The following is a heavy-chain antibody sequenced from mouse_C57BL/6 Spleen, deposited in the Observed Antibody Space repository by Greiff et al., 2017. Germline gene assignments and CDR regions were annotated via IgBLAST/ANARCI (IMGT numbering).Heavy chain of an antibody. CDR1: GFTFSSYA. CDR2: ISDGGSYT. V-gene: IGHV5-4*01. D-gene: IGHD1-1*01. J-gene: IGHJ2*01. CDR3: ARDLYYGSSYYFDD. Sequence: EVKVVESGGGLVKPGGSLKLSCAASGFTFSSYAMSWVRQTPEKRLEWVATISDGGSYTYYPDNVKGRFTISRDNAKNNLYLQMSHLKSEDTAMYYCARDLYYGSSYYFDDWGQGTTLTVAS.